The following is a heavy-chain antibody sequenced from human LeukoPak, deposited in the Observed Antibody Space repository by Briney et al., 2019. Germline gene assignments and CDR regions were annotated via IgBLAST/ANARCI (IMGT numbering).Heavy chain of an antibody. Sequence: ASVKVSCKASGYTFSGYYMHWVRQAPGQGLEWMGWINPNSGGTNYAQKFQGRVTITADESTSTAYMELSSLRSEDTAVYYCARDRGMVRGVTYYFDYWGQGTLVTVSS. CDR3: ARDRGMVRGVTYYFDY. V-gene: IGHV1-2*02. CDR2: INPNSGGT. CDR1: GYTFSGYY. D-gene: IGHD3-10*01. J-gene: IGHJ4*02.